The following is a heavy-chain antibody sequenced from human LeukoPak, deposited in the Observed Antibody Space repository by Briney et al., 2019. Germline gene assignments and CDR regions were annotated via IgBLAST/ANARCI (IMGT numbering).Heavy chain of an antibody. CDR2: INPNSGDT. J-gene: IGHJ6*02. Sequence: ASVKVSCKASGYTFTGYHMHWVRQAPGQGLEWMGRINPNSGDTNYAQKFQGRVTMTRDTSISTAYMELSRLRSDDTAVYYCATFSYYDFWSGSPHYYYYYYGMDVWGQGTTVTVSS. D-gene: IGHD3-3*01. CDR1: GYTFTGYH. V-gene: IGHV1-2*06. CDR3: ATFSYYDFWSGSPHYYYYYYGMDV.